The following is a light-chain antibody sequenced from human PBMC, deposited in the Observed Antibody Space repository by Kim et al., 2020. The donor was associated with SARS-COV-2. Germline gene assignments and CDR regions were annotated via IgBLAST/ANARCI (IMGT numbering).Light chain of an antibody. J-gene: IGLJ2*01. CDR3: QAWDSSTVV. CDR2: QDS. Sequence: SYELTQPPSVSVSPGPPARLPCSGDKLGNKYACWYQQKPGQSPVLVIYQDSKRPSGIPERFSGSNSGNTATLTIRGTQAMDEADYYCQAWDSSTVVFGGGTQLTV. CDR1: KLGNKY. V-gene: IGLV3-1*01.